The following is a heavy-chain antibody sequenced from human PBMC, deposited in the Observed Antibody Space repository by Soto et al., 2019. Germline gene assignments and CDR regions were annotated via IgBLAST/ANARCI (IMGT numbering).Heavy chain of an antibody. CDR3: ARDPRYFDWPHPSSYYYYYMDV. V-gene: IGHV3-48*01. Sequence: GGSMRLSCAASGFTLRSYSMNWVRQAPGKGLEWVSYISSSSSTIYYADSVKGRFTISRDNAKNSLYLQMNSLRAEDTAVYYCARDPRYFDWPHPSSYYYYYMDVWGKGTTVTVSS. D-gene: IGHD3-9*01. CDR2: ISSSSSTI. CDR1: GFTLRSYS. J-gene: IGHJ6*03.